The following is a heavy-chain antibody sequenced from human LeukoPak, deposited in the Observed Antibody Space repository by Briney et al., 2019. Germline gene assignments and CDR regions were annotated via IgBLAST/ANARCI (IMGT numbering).Heavy chain of an antibody. Sequence: ETLSLTCTVSDGSISDYYWSWVRQAPGKGLEWVSAISGSGGSTYYADSVKGRFTISRDNSKNTLYLQMNSLRAEDTAVYYCAKLRYSSSWSLDYFDYWGQGTLVTVSS. CDR2: ISGSGGST. V-gene: IGHV3-23*01. D-gene: IGHD6-13*01. CDR1: DGSISDYY. CDR3: AKLRYSSSWSLDYFDY. J-gene: IGHJ4*02.